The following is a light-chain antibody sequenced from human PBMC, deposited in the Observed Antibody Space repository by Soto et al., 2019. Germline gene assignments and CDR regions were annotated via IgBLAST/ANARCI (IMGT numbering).Light chain of an antibody. CDR2: DAS. J-gene: IGKJ2*01. V-gene: IGKV1-5*01. Sequence: DIEMTQSPSTLSASVGDRVTITCRASQSISTWLAWYQQKPGKAPRLLIYDASNLESDVPSRFSGSGSGTQFTLTISSLQPDDFATYYCQQCDSYPYTFGKGTNLEI. CDR1: QSISTW. CDR3: QQCDSYPYT.